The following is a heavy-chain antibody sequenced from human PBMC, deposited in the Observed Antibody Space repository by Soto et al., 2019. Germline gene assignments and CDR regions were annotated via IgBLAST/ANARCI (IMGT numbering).Heavy chain of an antibody. V-gene: IGHV4-31*03. CDR1: GHSISRGGYY. Sequence: QVQLQESGPGLVKPSQTLSLTCTVAGHSISRGGYYWNWLRQHPRKGLEWIGYIYHSGSTIYNPSLKRRVAISVDTSKNRLSLELSNVTAADTAVYYCARDGAGAYGLGWFDPWGQGILVTVSS. CDR2: IYHSGST. J-gene: IGHJ5*02. CDR3: ARDGAGAYGLGWFDP. D-gene: IGHD2-21*01.